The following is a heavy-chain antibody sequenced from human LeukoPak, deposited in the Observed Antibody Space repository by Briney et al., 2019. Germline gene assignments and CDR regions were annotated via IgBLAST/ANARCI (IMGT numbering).Heavy chain of an antibody. Sequence: GGSLRLSCAASGFTFSTYALSWVRQAPGKGLEWVSSIVGSGSSTFYADSVKGRFSISRDNSKHTLYLQMNTLRADDTAVYYCAKDGSNDWRWGAFDVWGQGTMVTVSS. J-gene: IGHJ3*01. CDR1: GFTFSTYA. CDR2: IVGSGSST. D-gene: IGHD2-15*01. CDR3: AKDGSNDWRWGAFDV. V-gene: IGHV3-23*01.